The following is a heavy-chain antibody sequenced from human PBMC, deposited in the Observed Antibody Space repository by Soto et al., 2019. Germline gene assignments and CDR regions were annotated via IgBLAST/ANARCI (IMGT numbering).Heavy chain of an antibody. CDR2: IIPILGIA. CDR3: AGDSGDDNFDY. V-gene: IGHV1-69*02. D-gene: IGHD5-12*01. CDR1: GGTFSSYT. Sequence: QVQLVQSGAEVKKPGSSVKVSCKASGGTFSSYTISWVRQAPGQGLEWMGRIIPILGIANYAQKFQGRVTITADKSTSTAYMELSSLRSEDTAVYYCAGDSGDDNFDYWGQGTLVTVSS. J-gene: IGHJ4*02.